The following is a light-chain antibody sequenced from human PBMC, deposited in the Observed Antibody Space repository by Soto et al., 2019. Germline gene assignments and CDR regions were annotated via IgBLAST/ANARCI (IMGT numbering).Light chain of an antibody. V-gene: IGKV3-20*01. CDR2: GAS. J-gene: IGKJ3*01. Sequence: EIVLTQSPGTLSLSPGERATLSCRASQSVSSSYLAWYQQKPGQAPRLLIYGASSRATGIPDRFSDSGSGTDFTLTISRLEPEDFEVYYCQQYGSSPLTFGPGTKVDIK. CDR3: QQYGSSPLT. CDR1: QSVSSSY.